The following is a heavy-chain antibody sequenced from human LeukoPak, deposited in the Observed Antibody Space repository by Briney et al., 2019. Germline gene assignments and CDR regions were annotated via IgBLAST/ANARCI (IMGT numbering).Heavy chain of an antibody. J-gene: IGHJ5*02. Sequence: QSGGSLRLSCAASGFTFSSYAMHWVRQAPGKGVEWVAVISYDGSNKYYADSVKGRFTISRDNSKNTLYLQMNSLRAEDTAVYYCARTPHGGINPWGQGTLVTVSS. D-gene: IGHD3-16*01. V-gene: IGHV3-30*01. CDR1: GFTFSSYA. CDR2: ISYDGSNK. CDR3: ARTPHGGINP.